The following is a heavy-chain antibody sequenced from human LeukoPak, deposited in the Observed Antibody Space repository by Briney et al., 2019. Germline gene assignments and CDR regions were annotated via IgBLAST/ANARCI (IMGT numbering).Heavy chain of an antibody. J-gene: IGHJ4*02. V-gene: IGHV4-39*01. Sequence: PSETLSLTCTVSGGSISSSSYYWGWIRQPPGTGLEWIGSIYYSGSTYYNPSLKSRVTISVDTSKNQFSLKLSSVTAADTAVYYCARLLLTGVDYWGQGTLVTVSS. D-gene: IGHD3-9*01. CDR1: GGSISSSSYY. CDR3: ARLLLTGVDY. CDR2: IYYSGST.